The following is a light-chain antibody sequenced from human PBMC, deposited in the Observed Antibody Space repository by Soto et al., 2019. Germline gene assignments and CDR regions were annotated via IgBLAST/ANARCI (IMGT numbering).Light chain of an antibody. CDR3: QQYDNLPLT. CDR1: QSVSSSY. V-gene: IGKV3-20*01. CDR2: GAS. J-gene: IGKJ3*01. Sequence: EIVLTQSPGTLSLSPGARATLSCRASQSVSSSYLAWYQQKHGQAPRLLIFGASSRATGVPARFSGSGSGTEFTLTINSLQSEDFEVYFCQQYDNLPLTFGPGTKVDIK.